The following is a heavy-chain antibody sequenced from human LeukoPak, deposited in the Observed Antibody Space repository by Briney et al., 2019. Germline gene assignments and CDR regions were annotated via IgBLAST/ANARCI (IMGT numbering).Heavy chain of an antibody. V-gene: IGHV4-59*01. CDR1: GGSISSYY. J-gene: IGHJ4*02. D-gene: IGHD3-3*01. CDR3: ARSKARITIFGVVFDY. CDR2: IYYSGST. Sequence: ASETLSLTCTVSGGSISSYYWSRIRQPPGKGLEWIGYIYYSGSTNYNPSLKSRVTISVDTSKNQFSLKLSSVTAADTAVYYCARSKARITIFGVVFDYWGQGTLVTVSS.